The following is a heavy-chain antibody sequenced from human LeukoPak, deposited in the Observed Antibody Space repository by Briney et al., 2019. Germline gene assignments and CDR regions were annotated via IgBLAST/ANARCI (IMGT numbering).Heavy chain of an antibody. Sequence: ASVKVSCKASGGTFSSYAISWVRQAPGQGLEWMGRIIPIFGTANYAQKFQGRVTITTDESTSTAYMELSSLRSEDTAVYYCARVFWPRGLDYWGQGTLVTVSS. V-gene: IGHV1-69*05. CDR1: GGTFSSYA. CDR3: ARVFWPRGLDY. J-gene: IGHJ4*02. CDR2: IIPIFGTA. D-gene: IGHD3-3*01.